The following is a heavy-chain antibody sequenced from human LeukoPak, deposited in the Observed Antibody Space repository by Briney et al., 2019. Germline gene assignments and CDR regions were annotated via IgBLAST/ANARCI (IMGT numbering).Heavy chain of an antibody. D-gene: IGHD3-22*01. V-gene: IGHV1-58*02. J-gene: IGHJ4*02. Sequence: SVKVSCKASGFTFTSSAMQWVRQARGQRLEWIGWIVVGSGNTNYAQKFQERVTITRDMSTSTAYMELSSLRSEDTAVYYCAAAPSLNYYDSSGLYFNYWGQGTLVTVSS. CDR1: GFTFTSSA. CDR2: IVVGSGNT. CDR3: AAAPSLNYYDSSGLYFNY.